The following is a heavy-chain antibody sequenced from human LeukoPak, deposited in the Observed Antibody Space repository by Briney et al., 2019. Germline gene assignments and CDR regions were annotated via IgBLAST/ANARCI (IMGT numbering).Heavy chain of an antibody. Sequence: SETLSLTFAVYVGSFSGYYWSWIRQPPWKGLEWIGEINHSGSTNYNPSLTSRVTISVDTSKNQFSLKLSSVNAADTAVYYCARVTYYYDSSGYNYYYYYMDVWGKGTTVTISS. CDR3: ARVTYYYDSSGYNYYYYYMDV. V-gene: IGHV4-34*01. CDR2: INHSGST. J-gene: IGHJ6*03. D-gene: IGHD3-22*01. CDR1: VGSFSGYY.